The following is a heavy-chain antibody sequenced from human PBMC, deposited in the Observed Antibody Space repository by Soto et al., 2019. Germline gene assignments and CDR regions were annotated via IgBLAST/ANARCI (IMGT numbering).Heavy chain of an antibody. CDR3: TRASSLDFDF. V-gene: IGHV3-49*04. CDR1: GFTFGDYA. J-gene: IGHJ4*02. Sequence: SLRLSCTTSGFTFGDYALSWVRQAPGKGLEWVGFIRRNAYGGTTDYAASVKGRFTISRDDSKSTAYLQMNSLRTEDTALYYCTRASSLDFDFWGQGTLVTVSS. D-gene: IGHD3-16*01. CDR2: IRRNAYGGTT.